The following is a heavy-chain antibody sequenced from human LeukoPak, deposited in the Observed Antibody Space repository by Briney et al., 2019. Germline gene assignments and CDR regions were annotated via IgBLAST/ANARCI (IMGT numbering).Heavy chain of an antibody. CDR2: IYTTGRT. CDR3: AKILGSGVWYGFDI. J-gene: IGHJ3*02. V-gene: IGHV4-4*09. CDR1: GGSVNSYY. Sequence: SETLSLTCSVSGGSVNSYYWSWIRQPRGKGLEWIGYIYTTGRTNYNPSLKSRVTISVDTSKNQFSLKLSSVTAADTAVYYCAKILGSGVWYGFDIWGQGTMVTVSS. D-gene: IGHD7-27*01.